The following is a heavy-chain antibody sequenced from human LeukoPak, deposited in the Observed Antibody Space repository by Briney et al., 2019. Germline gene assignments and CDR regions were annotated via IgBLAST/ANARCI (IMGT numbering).Heavy chain of an antibody. CDR2: INPNSGGT. CDR3: AREPRNYSDY. CDR1: GYTFTDYY. V-gene: IGHV1-2*02. J-gene: IGHJ4*02. Sequence: ASVRVSCKASGYTFTDYYIHWVRLAPGQGLEWMGWINPNSGGTNYAQKFQGRVTMTRDTSISTAYMVLSSLISDDTAIYYCAREPRNYSDYWGQGTLVTVSS.